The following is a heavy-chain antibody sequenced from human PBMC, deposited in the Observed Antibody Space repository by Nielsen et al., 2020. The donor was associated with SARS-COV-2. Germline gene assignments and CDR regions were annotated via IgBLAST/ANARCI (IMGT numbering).Heavy chain of an antibody. CDR3: ARDYGDYPITAFDY. CDR1: GFTFSSYA. CDR2: ISYDGSNK. J-gene: IGHJ4*02. Sequence: GESLKISCAASGFTFSSYAMHWVRQAPGKGLEWVAVISYDGSNKYYADSVKGRFTISRDNSKNTLYLQMNSLRAEDTAVYYCARDYGDYPITAFDYWGQGTLVTVSS. D-gene: IGHD4-17*01. V-gene: IGHV3-30*04.